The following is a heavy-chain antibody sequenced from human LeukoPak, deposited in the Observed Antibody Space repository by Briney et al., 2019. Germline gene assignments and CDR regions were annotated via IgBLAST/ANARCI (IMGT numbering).Heavy chain of an antibody. Sequence: GASVKVSCKASGYSFTSYGFSWVRQAPGQGLEWKGWISPFNGNTNYAQRLQGRVTMTSDTSTSTAYMELRSLRSDDTAVYYCARAVIPVAVKPAFDYWGQGTLVTVSS. CDR2: ISPFNGNT. CDR1: GYSFTSYG. V-gene: IGHV1-18*01. D-gene: IGHD6-13*01. CDR3: ARAVIPVAVKPAFDY. J-gene: IGHJ4*02.